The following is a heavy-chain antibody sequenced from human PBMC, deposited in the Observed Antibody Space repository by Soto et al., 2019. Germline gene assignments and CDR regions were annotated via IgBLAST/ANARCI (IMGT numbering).Heavy chain of an antibody. V-gene: IGHV3-48*03. CDR1: GFTFRGYE. Sequence: ESGGGWVQPGGSLRLSCAASGFTFRGYEMYWVRQTPGKGPEWVSYITSSGDSILYADSVKGRFTISRDNANSSLFLQMNSLRVEDTAVYYCASPPDVWGQGTTVTVSS. J-gene: IGHJ6*02. CDR2: ITSSGDSI. CDR3: ASPPDV.